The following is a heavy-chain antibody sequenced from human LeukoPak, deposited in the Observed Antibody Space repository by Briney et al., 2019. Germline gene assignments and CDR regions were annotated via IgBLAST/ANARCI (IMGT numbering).Heavy chain of an antibody. D-gene: IGHD3-10*01. CDR2: INHSGST. CDR1: GGSISSSSYY. J-gene: IGHJ4*02. V-gene: IGHV4-39*07. Sequence: SETLSLTCTVSGGSISSSSYYWSWIRQPPGKGLEWIGEINHSGSTNYNPSLKSRVTISVDTSKNQFSLKLSSVTAADTAVYYCARGDGSGRHLDYWGQGTLVTVSS. CDR3: ARGDGSGRHLDY.